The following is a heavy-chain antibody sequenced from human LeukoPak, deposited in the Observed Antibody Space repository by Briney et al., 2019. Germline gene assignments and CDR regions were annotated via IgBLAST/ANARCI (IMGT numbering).Heavy chain of an antibody. CDR3: ARFDYDILTGYYPFDY. Sequence: PGESLKISCKGSGYSFTSYWIGWVRQMPGKGLEWMGIIYPGDSDTRYSPSFQGQVTISADKSISTAYLQWSSLKASDTAMYYCARFDYDILTGYYPFDYWGQGTLVTVSS. CDR2: IYPGDSDT. J-gene: IGHJ4*02. D-gene: IGHD3-9*01. V-gene: IGHV5-51*01. CDR1: GYSFTSYW.